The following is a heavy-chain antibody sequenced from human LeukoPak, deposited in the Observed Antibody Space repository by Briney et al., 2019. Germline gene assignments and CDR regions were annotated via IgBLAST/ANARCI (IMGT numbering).Heavy chain of an antibody. CDR1: GGSISSSSYY. Sequence: PSETLSLTCTVSGGSISSSSYYWGWIRQPPIRGPEWIGNVYDTGSTYYNPSLKSRVTISVDTSKNQFSLKLSSVTAADTAVYYCARDSESSSWGREFDYWGQGTLVTVSS. J-gene: IGHJ4*02. D-gene: IGHD6-13*01. V-gene: IGHV4-39*07. CDR2: VYDTGST. CDR3: ARDSESSSWGREFDY.